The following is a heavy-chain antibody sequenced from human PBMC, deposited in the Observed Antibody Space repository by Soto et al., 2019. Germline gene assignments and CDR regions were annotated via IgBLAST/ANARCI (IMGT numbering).Heavy chain of an antibody. CDR1: GFTFSSYG. CDR3: AKDIPYYYDSSGYLVDY. J-gene: IGHJ4*02. D-gene: IGHD3-22*01. CDR2: ISYDGSNK. V-gene: IGHV3-30*18. Sequence: VQLVESGGGVVQPVRSLRLSCAASGFTFSSYGMHWVRQAPGKGLEWVAVISYDGSNKYYADSVKGRFTISRDNSKNTLYLQMNSLRAEDTAVYYCAKDIPYYYDSSGYLVDYWGQGTLVTVSS.